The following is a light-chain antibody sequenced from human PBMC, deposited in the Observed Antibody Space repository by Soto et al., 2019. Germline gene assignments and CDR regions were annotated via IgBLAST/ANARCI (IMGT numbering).Light chain of an antibody. CDR1: QSVSSSY. CDR3: QKYGSSLWT. J-gene: IGKJ1*01. V-gene: IGKV3-20*01. Sequence: EIVLTQSPGTLSLSPGERATLSCMASQSVSSSYLAWYQQKPGQAPRLLIYGASSRATGIPDRFSGSGSGTDFTLTISRLEPEDFEVYYCQKYGSSLWTFGQGTKVEIK. CDR2: GAS.